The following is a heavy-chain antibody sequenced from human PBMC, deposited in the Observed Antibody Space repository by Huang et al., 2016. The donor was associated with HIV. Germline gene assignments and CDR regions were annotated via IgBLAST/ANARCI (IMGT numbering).Heavy chain of an antibody. D-gene: IGHD3-22*01. V-gene: IGHV1-69*13. CDR3: ARARGYYDSSVSYYFDY. CDR1: GGTFSSSA. Sequence: QVQLVQSGAEVKKPGSSVKVSCKASGGTFSSSAISWVRQAPGHGLEWRGASSPIFGTANYAQKFQGRVTITADESTSTAYMELSSLRSEDTAVYYCARARGYYDSSVSYYFDYWGQGTLVTVSS. J-gene: IGHJ4*02. CDR2: SSPIFGTA.